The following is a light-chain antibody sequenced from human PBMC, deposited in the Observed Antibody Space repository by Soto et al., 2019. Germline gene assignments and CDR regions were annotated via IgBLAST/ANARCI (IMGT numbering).Light chain of an antibody. V-gene: IGKV3-15*01. CDR1: QSVSSN. Sequence: EIVMTQSPATLSVSPGERATLSCRASQSVSSNLAWYQQKPGQAPRLLIYGASTRATGIQARFSGSGSGTEFTLTISSLQSEDFAVDYFQQYNNWPPWTFGQGTKVEIK. CDR3: QQYNNWPPWT. CDR2: GAS. J-gene: IGKJ1*01.